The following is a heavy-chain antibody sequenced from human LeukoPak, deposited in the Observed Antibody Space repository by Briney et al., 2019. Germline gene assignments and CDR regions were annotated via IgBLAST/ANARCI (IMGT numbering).Heavy chain of an antibody. CDR1: GYTFTSYG. Sequence: ASVRVSCKASGYTFTSYGISWVRQAPGQGLEWMGWISAYNGNINYAQKLQGRVTMTTDTSTSTAYMELRSLRSDDTAVYYCARDCSGGSCYSEAPHPHWFDPWGQGTLVTVSS. V-gene: IGHV1-18*04. D-gene: IGHD2-15*01. CDR3: ARDCSGGSCYSEAPHPHWFDP. CDR2: ISAYNGNI. J-gene: IGHJ5*02.